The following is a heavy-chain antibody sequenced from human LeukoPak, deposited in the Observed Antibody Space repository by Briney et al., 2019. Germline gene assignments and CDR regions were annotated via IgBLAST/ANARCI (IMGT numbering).Heavy chain of an antibody. Sequence: SETLSLTCAVSGGSISSGGYSWSWIRQPPGKGLEWIGYIYHSGSTYYNPSLKSRVTISVDTSKNQFSLKLSSVTAADTAVYYCTIVHSGYDSHFDYWGQGTLVTVSS. CDR2: IYHSGST. V-gene: IGHV4-30-2*02. D-gene: IGHD5-12*01. CDR1: GGSISSGGYS. J-gene: IGHJ4*02. CDR3: TIVHSGYDSHFDY.